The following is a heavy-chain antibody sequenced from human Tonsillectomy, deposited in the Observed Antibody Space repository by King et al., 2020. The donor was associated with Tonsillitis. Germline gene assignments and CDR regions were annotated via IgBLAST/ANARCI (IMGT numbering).Heavy chain of an antibody. CDR2: ISSSGITI. CDR3: ARDYSSGPADDAFDI. D-gene: IGHD6-19*01. J-gene: IGHJ3*02. CDR1: GFTFSDYY. Sequence: VQLVESGGGLVKPGGSLRLSCAASGFTFSDYYMSWIRQAPGKGLEWVSYISSSGITIYYADSVKGRFTISRDNAKNSLYLQMNSLRAEDTAVDYCARDYSSGPADDAFDIWGQGTMVTVSS. V-gene: IGHV3-11*01.